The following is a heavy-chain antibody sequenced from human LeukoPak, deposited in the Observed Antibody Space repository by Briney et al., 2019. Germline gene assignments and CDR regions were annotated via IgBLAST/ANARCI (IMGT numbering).Heavy chain of an antibody. CDR1: GYTFTGYY. D-gene: IGHD6-6*01. J-gene: IGHJ4*02. CDR2: INPNSGGT. Sequence: ASVKVSYKASGYTFTGYYMHWVRQAPGQGLEWMGWINPNSGGTNYAQKFQGRVTMTRDTSISTAYMELSRPRSDDTAVYYCASDLKPYSSSWPIELDYWGQGTLVTVSS. V-gene: IGHV1-2*02. CDR3: ASDLKPYSSSWPIELDY.